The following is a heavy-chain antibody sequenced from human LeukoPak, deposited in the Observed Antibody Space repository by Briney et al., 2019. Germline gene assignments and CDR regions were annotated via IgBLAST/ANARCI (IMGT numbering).Heavy chain of an antibody. J-gene: IGHJ3*02. CDR2: IHPGDSDT. V-gene: IGHV5-51*01. Sequence: GQSLKISCQGSGYIFTAFWIGWVRPVPGKGREWVGIIHPGDSDTRYSPSVQGQVTTSADKSITTAYLQWSSLKAADTAMYYCGRHQHSGSYGAFDIWGQGTMVTVS. D-gene: IGHD1-26*01. CDR1: GYIFTAFW. CDR3: GRHQHSGSYGAFDI.